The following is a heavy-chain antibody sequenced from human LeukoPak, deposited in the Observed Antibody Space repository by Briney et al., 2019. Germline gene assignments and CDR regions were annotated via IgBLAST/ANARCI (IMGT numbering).Heavy chain of an antibody. CDR1: GYTFTVYY. CDR2: INPNSGGT. V-gene: IGHV1-2*04. D-gene: IGHD4-17*01. Sequence: ASVKVSCKASGYTFTVYYMHWVRQAPGQGLEWMGWINPNSGGTNYAQKFQGWVTMTRDTSISTAYMELSRLRSDNTAVYYCARSADGNYGDLGYWGQGTLVTVSS. J-gene: IGHJ4*02. CDR3: ARSADGNYGDLGY.